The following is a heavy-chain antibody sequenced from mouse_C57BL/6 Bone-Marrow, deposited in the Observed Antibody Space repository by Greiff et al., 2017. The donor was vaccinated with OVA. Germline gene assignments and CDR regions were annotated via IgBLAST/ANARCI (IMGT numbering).Heavy chain of an antibody. D-gene: IGHD2-2*01. J-gene: IGHJ3*01. Sequence: VQLQQSGPELVKPGASVKISCKASGYTFTDYYMNWVKQSHGKSLEWIGDINPNNGGTSYNQKFKGKATLTVDKSSSTAYMELRSLTSEDSAVYDCARWVIYYGFSDWGQGTLVTVSA. CDR3: ARWVIYYGFSD. CDR2: INPNNGGT. V-gene: IGHV1-26*01. CDR1: GYTFTDYY.